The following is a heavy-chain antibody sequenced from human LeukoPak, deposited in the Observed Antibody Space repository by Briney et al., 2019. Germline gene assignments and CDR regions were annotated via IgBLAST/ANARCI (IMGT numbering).Heavy chain of an antibody. V-gene: IGHV3-9*03. CDR3: AKDLDYGGNSGLDY. Sequence: GGSLRLSCAASGFTFDDYAMHWVRQAPGKGLEWVSGISWNSGSIGYADSVKGRFTISRDNAKNSLYLQMNSLRAEDMALYCCAKDLDYGGNSGLDYWGQGTLVTVSS. J-gene: IGHJ4*02. CDR1: GFTFDDYA. CDR2: ISWNSGSI. D-gene: IGHD4-23*01.